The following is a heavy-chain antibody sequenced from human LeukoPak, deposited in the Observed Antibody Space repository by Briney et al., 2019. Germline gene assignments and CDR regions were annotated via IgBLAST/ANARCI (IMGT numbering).Heavy chain of an antibody. Sequence: GGSLRLSCAASGFTFSSYEMNWVRQAPGKGLEGVSYISSSCSTIYYADSVKGRFTMSRDNAKNSLYLQMNSLRAEDTAVYYCARVAVAGYYYYYGMDVWGQGTTVTVSS. V-gene: IGHV3-48*03. J-gene: IGHJ6*02. D-gene: IGHD2-15*01. CDR1: GFTFSSYE. CDR3: ARVAVAGYYYYYGMDV. CDR2: ISSSCSTI.